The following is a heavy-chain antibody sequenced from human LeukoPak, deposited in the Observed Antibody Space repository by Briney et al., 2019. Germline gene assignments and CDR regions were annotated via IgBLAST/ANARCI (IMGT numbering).Heavy chain of an antibody. V-gene: IGHV3-23*01. Sequence: PGGSLRLSCAASGFTFSSYAMSWVRQAPGKGLEWVAGISAGGGSTYYADSVKGPFTISRDNSKNMLYLQLNSLRAEDTAVYYCAKGDPPTYYDILTGQDYWGQGTLVTVSS. CDR2: ISAGGGST. CDR3: AKGDPPTYYDILTGQDY. D-gene: IGHD3-9*01. J-gene: IGHJ4*02. CDR1: GFTFSSYA.